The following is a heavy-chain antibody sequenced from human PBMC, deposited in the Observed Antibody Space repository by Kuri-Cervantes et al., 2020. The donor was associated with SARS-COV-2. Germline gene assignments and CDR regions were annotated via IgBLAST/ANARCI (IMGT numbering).Heavy chain of an antibody. J-gene: IGHJ4*02. CDR3: ARRGDYYDSSGYYYHLQYYFDY. CDR2: IYYSGST. Sequence: SETLSLTCSVSDASITSGYYWGWIRQPPGKGLEWIGSIYYSGSTYYNPSLKSRVTISVDTSKNQFSLKLSSVTAADTAVYYCARRGDYYDSSGYYYHLQYYFDYWGQGTLVTVSS. V-gene: IGHV4-39*01. CDR1: DASITSGYY. D-gene: IGHD3-22*01.